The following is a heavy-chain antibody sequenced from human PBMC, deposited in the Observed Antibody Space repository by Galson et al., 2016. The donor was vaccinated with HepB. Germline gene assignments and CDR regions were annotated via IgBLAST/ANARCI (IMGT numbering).Heavy chain of an antibody. CDR3: GRAQWIPARRAAYFDY. V-gene: IGHV3-7*04. CDR2: VKQDGSEK. J-gene: IGHJ4*02. Sequence: SLRLSCAASGFPLSSFWMNWVRQAPGKGLQWVANVKQDGSEKYYAESVKGRFTIFRDNARSSMFLQMNSLRPDDTAVYYCGRAQWIPARRAAYFDYWGQGILVTVSS. D-gene: IGHD5-18*01. CDR1: GFPLSSFW.